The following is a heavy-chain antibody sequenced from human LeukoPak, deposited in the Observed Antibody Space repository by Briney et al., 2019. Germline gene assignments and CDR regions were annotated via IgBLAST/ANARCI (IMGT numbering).Heavy chain of an antibody. CDR3: ARGMIFGVVLDYYGMDV. J-gene: IGHJ6*02. Sequence: SVKVSCKASGGTFTSYAISWVRQAPGQGLEWMGGIIPIFGTANYAQKFQGRVTITADESTSTAYMELSSLRSEDTAVYYCARGMIFGVVLDYYGMDVWGQGTTVTVSS. CDR2: IIPIFGTA. D-gene: IGHD3-3*01. V-gene: IGHV1-69*13. CDR1: GGTFTSYA.